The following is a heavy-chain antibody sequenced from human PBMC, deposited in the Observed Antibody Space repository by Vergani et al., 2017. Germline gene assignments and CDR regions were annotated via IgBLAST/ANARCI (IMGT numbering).Heavy chain of an antibody. CDR3: AKKGGSLYYYGVDV. Sequence: EVHLLESGGGLVQSGGSLRLSCAASGFTFSNSAVSWVRQAPGRGLAWVSSISGPGLSTYYADSVKGRFSISRDNSKNTLFLQMNGLRPEDTGTYFCAKKGGSLYYYGVDVWGQGTTITVSS. V-gene: IGHV3-23*01. CDR2: ISGPGLST. D-gene: IGHD1-26*01. J-gene: IGHJ6*02. CDR1: GFTFSNSA.